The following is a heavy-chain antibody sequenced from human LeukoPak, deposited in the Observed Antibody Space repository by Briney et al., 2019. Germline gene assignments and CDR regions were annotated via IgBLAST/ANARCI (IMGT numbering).Heavy chain of an antibody. Sequence: PSETLSLTCAVYGVSFSGYYWSWVRQHPGKGLEWLGEINHSGRHNYNTSLKSRVTISVDTSKTQFSLKLSSITHAAQPGYYCARTPTHYYGSGRYRGSQYYFDYWGQGTLVTVSS. CDR2: INHSGRH. CDR1: GVSFSGYY. D-gene: IGHD3-10*01. J-gene: IGHJ4*02. CDR3: ARTPTHYYGSGRYRGSQYYFDY. V-gene: IGHV4-34*01.